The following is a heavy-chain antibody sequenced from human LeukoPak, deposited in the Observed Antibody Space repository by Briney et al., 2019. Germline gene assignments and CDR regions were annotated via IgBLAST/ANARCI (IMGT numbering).Heavy chain of an antibody. CDR2: IREKTDGGTA. J-gene: IGHJ4*02. CDR3: TSTLGY. Sequence: PGWSLRLSCAASGFTVSSVWMTWVRQASGKGLEWVGRIREKTDGGTADYAAPVKGRFTISRDESKNTLYLQMNSVTTEDTAIYYCTSTLGYWGQGTLVTVSS. CDR1: GFTVSSVW. V-gene: IGHV3-15*05. D-gene: IGHD3-16*01.